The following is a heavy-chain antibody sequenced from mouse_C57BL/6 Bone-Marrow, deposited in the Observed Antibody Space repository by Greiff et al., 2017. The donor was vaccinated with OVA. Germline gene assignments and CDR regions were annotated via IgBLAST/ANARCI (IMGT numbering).Heavy chain of an antibody. J-gene: IGHJ1*03. V-gene: IGHV5-4*01. CDR2: ISDGGSYT. D-gene: IGHD1-1*01. Sequence: EVQLVESGGGLVKPGGSLKLSCAASGFTFSSYAMSWVRQTPEKRLEWVATISDGGSYTYYPDNVKGRFTISRDNAKNNLYLQMSHLKSEDTAMYYCAREGPYYYGSHYWYFDVWGTGTTVTVSS. CDR1: GFTFSSYA. CDR3: AREGPYYYGSHYWYFDV.